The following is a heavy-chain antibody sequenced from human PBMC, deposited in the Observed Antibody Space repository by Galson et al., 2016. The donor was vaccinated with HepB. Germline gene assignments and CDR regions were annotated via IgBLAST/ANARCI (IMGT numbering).Heavy chain of an antibody. CDR2: IGSNAYGGTT. J-gene: IGHJ4*02. V-gene: IGHV3-49*03. CDR3: SRVPPTGAGGFDY. Sequence: SLRLSCAGSGFTFGDYVMNWFRQAPGKGLEWVGSIGSNAYGGTTEYAPSVKGRFTISRDDFKRIAYLQMDSLKTEDTALYYCSRVPPTGAGGFDYWGQGTLVTVSS. CDR1: GFTFGDYV. D-gene: IGHD1-1*01.